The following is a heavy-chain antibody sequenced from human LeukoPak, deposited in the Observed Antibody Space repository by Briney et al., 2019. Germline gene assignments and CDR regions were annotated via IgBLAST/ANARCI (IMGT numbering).Heavy chain of an antibody. CDR1: GGTFSSYA. J-gene: IGHJ6*02. Sequence: SVKVSCKASGGTFSSYAISWVRQAPGQGLEWMGMIIPIFGIANYAQKFQGRVTITADKSTSTAYMELSSLRSEDTAVYYCARSIQLWPQRYYGMDVWAQGTTVTVSS. V-gene: IGHV1-69*04. CDR3: ARSIQLWPQRYYGMDV. CDR2: IIPIFGIA. D-gene: IGHD5-18*01.